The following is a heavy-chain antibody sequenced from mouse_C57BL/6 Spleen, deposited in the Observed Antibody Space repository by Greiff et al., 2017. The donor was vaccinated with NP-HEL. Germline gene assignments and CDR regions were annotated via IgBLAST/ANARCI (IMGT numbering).Heavy chain of an antibody. CDR1: GYTFTDYY. Sequence: DVQLQQSGPVLVKPGASVKMSCKASGYTFTDYYMNWVKQSHGKSLEWIGVINPYNGGTSYNQKFKGKATLTVDKSSSTAYIELNSLTAEDSAVYYCARARYDYEEYYFDYWGQGTTLTVSS. D-gene: IGHD2-4*01. CDR3: ARARYDYEEYYFDY. CDR2: INPYNGGT. J-gene: IGHJ2*01. V-gene: IGHV1-19*01.